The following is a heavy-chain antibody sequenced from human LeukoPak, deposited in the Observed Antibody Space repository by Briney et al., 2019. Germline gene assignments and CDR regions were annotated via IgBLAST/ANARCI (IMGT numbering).Heavy chain of an antibody. V-gene: IGHV3-23*01. CDR1: GFTFSSYA. J-gene: IGHJ4*02. Sequence: GGSLRLSCAAFGFTFSSYAMSWVRQAPGKGLEWVSAISGSGGSTYYADSVKGRFTISRDNSKNTLYLQMNSLRAEDTAVYYCAKGGGYNWNGRLDYWGQGTLVTVSS. CDR3: AKGGGYNWNGRLDY. D-gene: IGHD1-1*01. CDR2: ISGSGGST.